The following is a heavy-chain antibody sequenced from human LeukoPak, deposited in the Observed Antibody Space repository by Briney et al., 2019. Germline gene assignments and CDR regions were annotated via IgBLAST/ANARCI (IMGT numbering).Heavy chain of an antibody. D-gene: IGHD3-3*01. CDR1: GITLSNYG. CDR2: IWYDGSNK. Sequence: GGSLRLSCAVSGITLSNYGMSWVRQAPGKGLEWVAVIWYDGSNKYYADSVKGRFTISRDNSKNTLYLQMNSLRAEDTAVYYCAREMSSSFYYDFWSGYYPHFDYWGQGTLVTVSS. V-gene: IGHV3-33*08. CDR3: AREMSSSFYYDFWSGYYPHFDY. J-gene: IGHJ4*02.